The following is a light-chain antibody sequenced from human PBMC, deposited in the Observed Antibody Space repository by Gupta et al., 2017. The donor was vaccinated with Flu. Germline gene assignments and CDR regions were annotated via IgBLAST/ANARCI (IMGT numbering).Light chain of an antibody. CDR3: CSYAATYPPLYV. J-gene: IGLJ1*01. CDR1: SSDVGGYNS. V-gene: IGLV2-11*01. Sequence: QSALTQPRSVSGSPGQSLTISCTGTSSDVGGYNSVSWYQHHPGKAPKLMIYDVTKRPSGVPDRFSGSKSGNTASLTISGLQAEDEADYYCCSYAATYPPLYVFGTGTKVTVL. CDR2: DVT.